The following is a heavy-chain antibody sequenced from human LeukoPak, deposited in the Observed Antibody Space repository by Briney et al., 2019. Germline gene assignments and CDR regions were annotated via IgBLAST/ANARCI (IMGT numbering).Heavy chain of an antibody. V-gene: IGHV4-39*01. D-gene: IGHD4-11*01. J-gene: IGHJ4*02. Sequence: KPSQTLSLTCTVSGGSISSSSYYWGWIRQPPGKGLEWIGSFYYSGSTYYNPSLKSRVTISVDTSKNQFSLKLSSVTAADTAVYYCARRGGQYDYSIDYWGQGTLVTVSS. CDR1: GGSISSSSYY. CDR3: ARRGGQYDYSIDY. CDR2: FYYSGST.